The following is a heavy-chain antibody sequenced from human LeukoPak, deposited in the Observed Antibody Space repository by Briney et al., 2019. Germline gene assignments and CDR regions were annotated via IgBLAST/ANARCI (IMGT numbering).Heavy chain of an antibody. Sequence: GGSLRLSCAASGFTFSSYSMNWVRQAPGKGLEWVSSISSSSSYIYYADSVKGRFTISRDNAKNSLYLQMNSLRAEDTAVYYCASDGLDGYNSDGGYWGQGTLVTVSS. J-gene: IGHJ4*02. CDR2: ISSSSSYI. D-gene: IGHD5-24*01. CDR3: ASDGLDGYNSDGGY. V-gene: IGHV3-21*01. CDR1: GFTFSSYS.